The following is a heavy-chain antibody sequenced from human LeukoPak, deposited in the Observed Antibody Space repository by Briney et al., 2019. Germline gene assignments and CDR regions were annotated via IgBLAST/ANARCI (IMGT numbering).Heavy chain of an antibody. J-gene: IGHJ2*01. CDR3: ARVRPDDYYGSGSYKPGWYFDL. V-gene: IGHV3-7*01. D-gene: IGHD3-10*01. CDR1: GFTFSSYW. CDR2: IKQDGSEK. Sequence: PGGSLRLSCAASGFTFSSYWMSWVRQAPGKGLEWVANIKQDGSEKYYVDSVKGRFTIYRDNAKNSLYLQMNSLRAEDTAVYYCARVRPDDYYGSGSYKPGWYFDLWGRGTLVTVSS.